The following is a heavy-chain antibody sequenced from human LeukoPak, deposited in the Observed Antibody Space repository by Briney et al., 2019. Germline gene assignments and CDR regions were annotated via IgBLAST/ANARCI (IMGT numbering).Heavy chain of an antibody. Sequence: ASVKVFCRASGYTFTGYYMHWVRQAPGQGLEWMGWINPNSGGTKYAQKFQGRVTMTRDTSISTAYMELSRLRSDDTAVYYCARGIRYSGSYYPYWGQGTLVTVSS. CDR3: ARGIRYSGSYYPY. V-gene: IGHV1-2*02. J-gene: IGHJ4*02. D-gene: IGHD1-26*01. CDR1: GYTFTGYY. CDR2: INPNSGGT.